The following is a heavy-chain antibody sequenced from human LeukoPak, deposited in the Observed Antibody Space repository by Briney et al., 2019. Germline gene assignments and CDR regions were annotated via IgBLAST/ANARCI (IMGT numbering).Heavy chain of an antibody. V-gene: IGHV1-69*02. D-gene: IGHD2-21*02. CDR1: GGTFSSYT. CDR2: IIPILGIA. CDR3: ARMSDCGGDCPIDY. Sequence: SVKVSCTASGGTFSSYTISWVRQAPGQGLEWMGRIIPILGIANYAQKFQGRVTITADKSTSTAYMELSSLRSEDTAVYYCARMSDCGGDCPIDYWGQGTLVTVSS. J-gene: IGHJ4*02.